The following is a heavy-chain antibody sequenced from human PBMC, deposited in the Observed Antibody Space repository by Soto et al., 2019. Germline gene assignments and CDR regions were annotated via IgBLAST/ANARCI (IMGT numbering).Heavy chain of an antibody. J-gene: IGHJ4*02. D-gene: IGHD4-17*01. CDR1: GGSISSSSYY. Sequence: NPSETLSLTCTVSGGSISSSSYYWGWIRQPPGKGLEWIGSIYYSGSTYYNPSLKSRVTISVDTSKNQFSLKLSSVTAADTAVYYCARHLYTVTTVGYWGQGTLVTVSS. CDR2: IYYSGST. CDR3: ARHLYTVTTVGY. V-gene: IGHV4-39*01.